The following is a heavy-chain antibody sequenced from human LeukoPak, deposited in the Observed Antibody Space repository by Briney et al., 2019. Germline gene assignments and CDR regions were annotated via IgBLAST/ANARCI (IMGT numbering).Heavy chain of an antibody. CDR2: IIPIFGTA. V-gene: IGHV1-69*13. D-gene: IGHD6-19*01. J-gene: IGHJ6*03. CDR3: AVSGYSSGWYFPPNYYYYMDV. CDR1: GGTFSSYA. Sequence: ASVKVSCKASGGTFSSYAISWVRQAPGQGLEWMGGIIPIFGTANYAQKFQGRVTITADESTSTAYMELSSLRSEDTAVYYCAVSGYSSGWYFPPNYYYYMDVWGKGTTVTISS.